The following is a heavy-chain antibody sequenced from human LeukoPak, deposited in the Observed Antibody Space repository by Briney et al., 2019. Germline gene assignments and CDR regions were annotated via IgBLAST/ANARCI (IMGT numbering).Heavy chain of an antibody. CDR2: ISAKDGDR. Sequence: ASVKVSCKASGGTFSSYAISWVRQAPGQGPEWMGWISAKDGDRNYAQKLQGRVTMTTDTSTSTAYMELRSLRSDDTAVYYCVRDWDYGYSVDCFDPWGQGILITVSS. D-gene: IGHD4-17*01. CDR3: VRDWDYGYSVDCFDP. V-gene: IGHV1-18*01. J-gene: IGHJ5*02. CDR1: GGTFSSYA.